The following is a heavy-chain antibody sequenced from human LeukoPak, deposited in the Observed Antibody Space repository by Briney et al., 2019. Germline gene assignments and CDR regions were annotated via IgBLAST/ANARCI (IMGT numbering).Heavy chain of an antibody. D-gene: IGHD2-21*02. Sequence: GGSLRLSCAASGFNFANHATSWVRQTPGKGLEWVSAISGGGDITYYADSVTGRFTISRDNSKDTLFLQMHSLRPGDTAVYYCVREDTPATANYWGQGTLVTISS. CDR1: GFNFANHA. J-gene: IGHJ4*02. CDR2: ISGGGDIT. CDR3: VREDTPATANY. V-gene: IGHV3-23*01.